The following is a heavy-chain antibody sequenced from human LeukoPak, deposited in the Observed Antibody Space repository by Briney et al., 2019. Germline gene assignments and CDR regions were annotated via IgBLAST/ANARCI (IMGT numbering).Heavy chain of an antibody. CDR3: AKSAGIDNWFDP. D-gene: IGHD1-26*01. V-gene: IGHV3-30*02. CDR1: GFTFSSYG. CDR2: IRYDGSNK. J-gene: IGHJ5*02. Sequence: GGSLRLSCAASGFTFSSYGMHWVREAPGKGLEWVAFIRYDGSNKYYADSVKGRFTISRDNSKNTLYLQMNTRRAEDTAVYYCAKSAGIDNWFDPWGQGTLVTVSS.